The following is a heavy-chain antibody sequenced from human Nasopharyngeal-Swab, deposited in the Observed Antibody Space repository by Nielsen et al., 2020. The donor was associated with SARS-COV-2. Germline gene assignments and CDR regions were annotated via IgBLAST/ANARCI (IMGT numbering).Heavy chain of an antibody. J-gene: IGHJ4*02. D-gene: IGHD4-23*01. CDR3: ARVNYGGIFDY. CDR2: INHSGST. CDR1: GGSSSGYY. Sequence: SETLSLTCAVSGGSSSGYYWSWIRQPPGKGLEWIGEINHSGSTNYNPSLKSRVTISVDTSKNRFSLNLSSVTAADTAVYYCARVNYGGIFDYWGQGTLVTVSS. V-gene: IGHV4-34*01.